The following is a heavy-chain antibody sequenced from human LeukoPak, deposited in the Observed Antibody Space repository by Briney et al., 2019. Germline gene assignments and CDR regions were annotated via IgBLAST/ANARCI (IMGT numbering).Heavy chain of an antibody. Sequence: PGGSLRLSCAASGFTFSSYGMSWVRQAPGKGLEWVSAISSSGGSTYSADSAKGRFTISRDNSKNTLYLQMTSLRAEDTAVYYCAKQFYSGSYVEDAFDIWGQGTMVTVSS. J-gene: IGHJ3*02. V-gene: IGHV3-23*01. D-gene: IGHD1-26*01. CDR2: ISSSGGST. CDR3: AKQFYSGSYVEDAFDI. CDR1: GFTFSSYG.